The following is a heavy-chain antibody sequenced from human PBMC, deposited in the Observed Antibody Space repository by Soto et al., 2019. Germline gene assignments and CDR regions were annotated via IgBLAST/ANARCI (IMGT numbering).Heavy chain of an antibody. CDR1: GFTVSSNY. CDR2: TYSGGST. V-gene: IGHV3-66*01. J-gene: IGHJ4*02. Sequence: GGSLRLSCAASGFTVSSNYMSWVRQAPGKGLEWVSVTYSGGSTYYADSVKGRSTISRDNSKNTLYLQMNSLIAEDTAVYYCARNYYGSGSFSNFFVYWGQGTLVTVSS. D-gene: IGHD3-10*01. CDR3: ARNYYGSGSFSNFFVY.